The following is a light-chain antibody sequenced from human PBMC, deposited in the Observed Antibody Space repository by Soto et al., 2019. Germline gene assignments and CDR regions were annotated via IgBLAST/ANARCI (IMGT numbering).Light chain of an antibody. Sequence: EIVLTQSPGTLSLCPGERATLSCRASQSVSSSYLAWYQQKPGQAPRLLIYGASSRATGIPDRFSGSGSGTDFTLTISRLEPEDFAVYYCQQYGSSPGGTFGQGTKVEIK. CDR2: GAS. V-gene: IGKV3-20*01. CDR1: QSVSSSY. CDR3: QQYGSSPGGT. J-gene: IGKJ1*01.